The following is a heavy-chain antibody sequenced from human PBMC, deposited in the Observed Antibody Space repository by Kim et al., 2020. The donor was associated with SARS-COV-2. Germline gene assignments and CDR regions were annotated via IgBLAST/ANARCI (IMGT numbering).Heavy chain of an antibody. D-gene: IGHD1-1*01. Sequence: ASVKVSCKASGYTFPNYGITWVRQAPGQGLEWMGWISPFNDNTIYAQKFQGRVIMTTDKATSTAYMELRSLRSDDTAMYYCARDSNLPQLLSDGLDIWGQGTMVSVSS. J-gene: IGHJ3*02. CDR2: ISPFNDNT. CDR1: GYTFPNYG. CDR3: ARDSNLPQLLSDGLDI. V-gene: IGHV1-18*01.